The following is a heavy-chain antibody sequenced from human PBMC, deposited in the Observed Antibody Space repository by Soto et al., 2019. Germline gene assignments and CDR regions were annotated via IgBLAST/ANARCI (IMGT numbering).Heavy chain of an antibody. D-gene: IGHD6-13*01. V-gene: IGHV3-23*01. CDR1: VFTFTSYA. Sequence: PGWSLRLSCASSVFTFTSYAMSWVRQAPGKGLEWVSAISGSGGSTYYADSVKGRFTISRDNSKNTLYLQMNSLRAEDTAVYYCAKFLLAAAGWADYWGQGTLVTVSS. CDR2: ISGSGGST. CDR3: AKFLLAAAGWADY. J-gene: IGHJ4*02.